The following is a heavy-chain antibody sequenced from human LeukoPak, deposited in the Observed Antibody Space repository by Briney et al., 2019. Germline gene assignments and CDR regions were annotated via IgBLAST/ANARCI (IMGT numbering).Heavy chain of an antibody. CDR2: IYPGDSET. V-gene: IGHV5-51*01. D-gene: IGHD6-19*01. J-gene: IGHJ4*02. CDR1: GYSFISYW. CDR3: ARQVAVAAWEY. Sequence: GESLKISCKGSGYSFISYWIGWVRQMPGKGLEWMGIIYPGDSETRYSPSFQGQVTISADKSINTAYLQWSSLKASDTATYYCARQVAVAAWEYWGQGTLVTVSS.